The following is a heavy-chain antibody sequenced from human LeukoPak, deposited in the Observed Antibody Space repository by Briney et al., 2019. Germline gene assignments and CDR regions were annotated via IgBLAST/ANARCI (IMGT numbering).Heavy chain of an antibody. CDR2: IFYSGST. CDR3: AKSPAPFLYDILTGRADDY. CDR1: GSSISSGGYY. Sequence: SETLSLTCTVSGSSISSGGYYWSWIRQHPGKGLEWIGYIFYSGSTYYNPSLKSRVTISVDTSKNQFSLKLSSVTAADTAVYYCAKSPAPFLYDILTGRADDYWGQGTLVTVSS. J-gene: IGHJ4*02. D-gene: IGHD3-9*01. V-gene: IGHV4-31*03.